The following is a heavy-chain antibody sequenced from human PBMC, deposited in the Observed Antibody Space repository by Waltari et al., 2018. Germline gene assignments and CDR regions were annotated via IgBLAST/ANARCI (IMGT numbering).Heavy chain of an antibody. CDR3: AGASAHYNALDP. CDR2: MVYGGST. D-gene: IGHD1-1*01. CDR1: GGSIRGYY. Sequence: PGLVTPSETLSLTCSVSGGSIRGYYWNWIRQPPGKGLEWIGYMVYGGSTNYNPSLKSRVTMLGDTSKNQVSLRLTSGTAADTAVYYCAGASAHYNALDPWGQGTLVTVSS. V-gene: IGHV4-59*01. J-gene: IGHJ5*02.